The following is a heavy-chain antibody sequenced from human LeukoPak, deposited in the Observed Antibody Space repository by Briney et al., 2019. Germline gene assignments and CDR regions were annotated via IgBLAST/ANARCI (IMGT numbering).Heavy chain of an antibody. Sequence: GGSLRLSCAASGFTFSSYSMNWVRQAPGKGLVWVSRINSDGSTTSYADSVKGRFTISRDNAKNTLYLQMNSLRAEDTAVYYCARDDYGGRGEFDYWGQGTLVTVSS. V-gene: IGHV3-74*01. CDR2: INSDGSTT. J-gene: IGHJ4*02. CDR1: GFTFSSYS. D-gene: IGHD4-23*01. CDR3: ARDDYGGRGEFDY.